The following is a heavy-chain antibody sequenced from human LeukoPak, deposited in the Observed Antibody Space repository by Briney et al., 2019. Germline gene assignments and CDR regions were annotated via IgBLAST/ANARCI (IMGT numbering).Heavy chain of an antibody. V-gene: IGHV2-5*02. CDR2: IYWDDDK. CDR1: GFSLRTSGVG. Sequence: SGPTLVEPTQTLTLTCTFSGFSLRTSGVGVGWIRQPPGKALECLAVIYWDDDKRYSPALKSRLTITKDTSRNQVVLTMTNMDPVDTATYYCAQSRIAAADYWGQGTLVTVSS. D-gene: IGHD6-13*01. CDR3: AQSRIAAADY. J-gene: IGHJ4*02.